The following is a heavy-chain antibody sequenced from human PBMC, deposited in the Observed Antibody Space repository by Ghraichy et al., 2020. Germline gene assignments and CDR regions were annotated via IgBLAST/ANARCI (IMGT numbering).Heavy chain of an antibody. V-gene: IGHV4-59*08. CDR3: ARHSSSSHLFDY. J-gene: IGHJ4*02. Sequence: SETLSLTCTVSGGSISNYYWSWIRQPPGKGLEWIGYIYYTGSTNYNPSLKSRVTISVDTSKNQFSLKLNSVTAADTAVYYCARHSSSSHLFDYWGQGTLVTVSS. D-gene: IGHD6-6*01. CDR1: GGSISNYY. CDR2: IYYTGST.